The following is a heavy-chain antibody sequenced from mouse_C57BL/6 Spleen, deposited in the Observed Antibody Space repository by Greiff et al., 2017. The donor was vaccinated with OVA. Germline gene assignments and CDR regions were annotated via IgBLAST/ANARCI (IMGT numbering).Heavy chain of an antibody. CDR1: GYTFTSYW. CDR3: ARRWGNYDD. Sequence: QVQLKQPGAELVKPGASVKMSCKASGYTFTSYWITWVKQRPGQGLEWIGDIYPGSGSTNYNEKLKSKATLTVDKASRTAYMQLSRLTAEESAVYDGARRWGNYDDWGKGTTRTV. J-gene: IGHJ2*01. CDR2: IYPGSGST. V-gene: IGHV1-55*01. D-gene: IGHD2-1*01.